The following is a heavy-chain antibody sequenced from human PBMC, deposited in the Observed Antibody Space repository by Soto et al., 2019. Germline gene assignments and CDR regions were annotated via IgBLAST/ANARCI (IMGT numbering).Heavy chain of an antibody. V-gene: IGHV1-69*01. D-gene: IGHD6-13*01. CDR2: IIPMFGIP. CDR1: GGTLNKHA. J-gene: IGHJ3*01. CDR3: ARGGTSGWLKGAYDV. Sequence: QVQLVQSGAEVKKPGSSVKVSCKASGGTLNKHAITWVRRAPGQGLAWLGGIIPMFGIPNYPQKFQGRVTITADDSTNTPHIELHSLTSDDTAVYYCARGGTSGWLKGAYDVLGQGTMLTVS.